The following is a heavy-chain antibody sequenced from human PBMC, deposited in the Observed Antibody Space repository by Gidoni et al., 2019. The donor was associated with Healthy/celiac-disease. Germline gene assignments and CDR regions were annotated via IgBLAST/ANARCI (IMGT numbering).Heavy chain of an antibody. CDR1: GGTFRSYA. V-gene: IGHV1-69*01. CDR3: ARGRGPQKRRDTIFGVVDYMDV. CDR2: IIPIFGTA. Sequence: QVQLVQSGAEVKKPGSSVQVSCKASGGTFRSYALSWVRQAPGQGLEWMGGIIPIFGTANYAQKFQGRVTITADESTSTAYMELSSLRSEDTAVYYCARGRGPQKRRDTIFGVVDYMDVWGKGTTVTVSS. D-gene: IGHD3-3*01. J-gene: IGHJ6*03.